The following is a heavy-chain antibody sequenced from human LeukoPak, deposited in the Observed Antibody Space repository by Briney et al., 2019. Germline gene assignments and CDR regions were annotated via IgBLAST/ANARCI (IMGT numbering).Heavy chain of an antibody. J-gene: IGHJ5*02. Sequence: ETLSLTCPVSGDSISSSSYYWGWIRQPPGKGLEWIGSFSYSGSTYYNPSLKSRVTISVDTSKNQFSLKLSSVTAADTAVYYCARDRTVVVVVAATQAHWFDPWGQGTLVTVSS. CDR3: ARDRTVVVVVAATQAHWFDP. CDR2: FSYSGST. CDR1: GDSISSSSYY. D-gene: IGHD2-15*01. V-gene: IGHV4-39*07.